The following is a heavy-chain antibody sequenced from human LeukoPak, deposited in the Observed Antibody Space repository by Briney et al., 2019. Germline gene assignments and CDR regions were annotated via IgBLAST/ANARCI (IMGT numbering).Heavy chain of an antibody. Sequence: ASVKVSCKASGYSFTGCSMHWVRQAPGQGLEWMGWTNPNSGGTNYAQKFQGRVTMTRDTSISTAYMELSRLRSDDTAVYYCARDPSQQWLVRFDYWGQGTLVTVSS. CDR1: GYSFTGCS. CDR3: ARDPSQQWLVRFDY. J-gene: IGHJ4*02. V-gene: IGHV1-2*02. CDR2: TNPNSGGT. D-gene: IGHD6-19*01.